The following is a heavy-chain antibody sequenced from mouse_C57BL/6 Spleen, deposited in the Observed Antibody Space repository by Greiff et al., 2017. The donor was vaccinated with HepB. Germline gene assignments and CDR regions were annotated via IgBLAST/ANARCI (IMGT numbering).Heavy chain of an antibody. CDR2: IDPSDSET. Sequence: QVQLKQPGAELVRPGSSVKLSCKASGYTFTSYWMHWVKQRPIQGLEWIGNIDPSDSETHYNQKFKDKATLTVDKSSSTAYMQLSSLASEDSAVYYCARDGRGGGDYGDYWGQGTTLTVSS. D-gene: IGHD2-4*01. J-gene: IGHJ2*01. V-gene: IGHV1-52*01. CDR1: GYTFTSYW. CDR3: ARDGRGGGDYGDY.